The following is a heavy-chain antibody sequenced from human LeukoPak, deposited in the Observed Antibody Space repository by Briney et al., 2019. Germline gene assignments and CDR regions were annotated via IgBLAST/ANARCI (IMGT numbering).Heavy chain of an antibody. CDR2: ISSSGGTI. Sequence: HPGGSLRLSCAASGFIFSTYSMNWVRQAPGKGLEWVTYISSSGGTIYYADSVKGRFTASRDNAENSLSLQMKRLRAEDTAVYYCALYYGSGSYGGHWGQGTLVTVSS. D-gene: IGHD3-10*01. V-gene: IGHV3-48*01. CDR1: GFIFSTYS. J-gene: IGHJ4*02. CDR3: ALYYGSGSYGGH.